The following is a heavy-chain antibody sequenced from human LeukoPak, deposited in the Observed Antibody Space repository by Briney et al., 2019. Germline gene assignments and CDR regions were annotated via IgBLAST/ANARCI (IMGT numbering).Heavy chain of an antibody. CDR3: ARSLTTYYYDSSGYYWPGY. D-gene: IGHD3-22*01. Sequence: PSQTLSLTCTVSGGSISSGGYYWSWIRQHPGKGLEWIGYIYYSGSTYYNPSLKSRVTISVDTSKNQFSLKLSSVTAADTAGYYCARSLTTYYYDSSGYYWPGYWGQGTLVTVSS. V-gene: IGHV4-31*03. CDR1: GGSISSGGYY. CDR2: IYYSGST. J-gene: IGHJ4*02.